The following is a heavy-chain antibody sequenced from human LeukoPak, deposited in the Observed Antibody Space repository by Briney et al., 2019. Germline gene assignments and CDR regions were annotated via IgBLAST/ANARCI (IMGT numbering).Heavy chain of an antibody. J-gene: IGHJ5*02. V-gene: IGHV3-74*01. CDR2: ISSDGSTT. CDR3: AKDGRDYDILTGYYRNNWFDP. D-gene: IGHD3-9*01. CDR1: GFTFSGYW. Sequence: PGGSLRLSCAASGFTFSGYWMHWIRQAPGKGLVWVSRISSDGSTTSYADSVKGRFTISRDNAKNTLYLQMNSLRAEDTAVYYCAKDGRDYDILTGYYRNNWFDPWGQGTLVTVSS.